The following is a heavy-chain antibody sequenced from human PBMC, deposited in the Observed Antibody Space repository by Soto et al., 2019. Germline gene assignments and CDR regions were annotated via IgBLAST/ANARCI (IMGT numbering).Heavy chain of an antibody. D-gene: IGHD3-10*01. Sequence: SETLSLTCTVSGGSISSSSYYWGWIRQPPGKGLEWIGSIYYSGSTYYNPSLKSRVTISVDTSKNQFSLKLSSVTAADTAVYYCARHRNGSGTYYIRYWGQGTLVTVSS. V-gene: IGHV4-39*01. CDR2: IYYSGST. J-gene: IGHJ4*02. CDR3: ARHRNGSGTYYIRY. CDR1: GGSISSSSYY.